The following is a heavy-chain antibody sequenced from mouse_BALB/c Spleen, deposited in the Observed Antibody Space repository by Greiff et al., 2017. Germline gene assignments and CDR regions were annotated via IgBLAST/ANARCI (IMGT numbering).Heavy chain of an antibody. D-gene: IGHD2-4*01. CDR3: NARGTMIAYTLDGLDY. CDR1: GFNIKDYY. J-gene: IGHJ4*01. CDR2: IDPENGDT. Sequence: VQLQQSGAELVRPGASVKLSCTASGFNIKDYYMHWVKQRPEQGLEWIGWIDPENGDTEYAPKFQGKATMTADTSSNTAYLQLSSLTSEDTAVYYCNARGTMIAYTLDGLDYWGQGTSVTVSS. V-gene: IGHV14-4*02.